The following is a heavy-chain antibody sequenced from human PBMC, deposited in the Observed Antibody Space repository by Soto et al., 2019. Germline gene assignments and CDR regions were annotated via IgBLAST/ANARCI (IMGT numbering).Heavy chain of an antibody. CDR3: TRKRFGMDV. CDR1: GFTLSNSW. V-gene: IGHV3-7*03. J-gene: IGHJ6*02. CDR2: IKEDGSEK. Sequence: EVQLVESGGGLVQPGESLRLSCAASGFTLSNSWMSWVRQAPGKGLEWVANIKEDGSEKDYVDPVKGRFTITRDNAKNSLYLQMNNLRAEDTAVYFCTRKRFGMDVWGQGTTVTVSS.